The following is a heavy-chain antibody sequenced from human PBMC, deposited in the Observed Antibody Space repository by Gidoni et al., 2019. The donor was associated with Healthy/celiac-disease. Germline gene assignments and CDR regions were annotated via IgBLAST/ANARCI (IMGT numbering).Heavy chain of an antibody. Sequence: QVQLQQWGAGLLKPSETLSLTCAVYGGSFSGYYWSWIRQPPGKGLEWIGEINHSGSTNYNPSLKSRVTISVDTSKNQFSLKLSSVTAADTAEYYCAREKRAFFDYWGQGTLVTVSS. V-gene: IGHV4-34*01. CDR1: GGSFSGYY. CDR2: INHSGST. J-gene: IGHJ4*02. D-gene: IGHD3-3*02. CDR3: AREKRAFFDY.